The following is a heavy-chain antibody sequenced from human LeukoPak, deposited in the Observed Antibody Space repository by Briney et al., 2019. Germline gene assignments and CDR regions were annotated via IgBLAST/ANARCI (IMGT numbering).Heavy chain of an antibody. CDR2: ISSSGSPM. V-gene: IGHV3-48*03. J-gene: IGHJ4*02. Sequence: EPGGSLRLSCAASGFTFSSYEMNWVRQAPGKGLEWVSYISSSGSPMYYADSVKGRFTISRDNAKNSLYLQMNSLRAEDTAVYYCARVGTQGYFDYWGQRTLVTVSS. CDR1: GFTFSSYE. CDR3: ARVGTQGYFDY. D-gene: IGHD1-1*01.